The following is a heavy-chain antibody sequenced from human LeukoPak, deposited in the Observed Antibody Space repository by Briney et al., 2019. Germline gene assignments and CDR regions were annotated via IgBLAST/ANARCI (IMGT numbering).Heavy chain of an antibody. J-gene: IGHJ4*02. CDR2: IKQDGSEK. D-gene: IGHD5-24*01. Sequence: GGSLRLSCAASGFTFSRSWMSWVRQAPGKGLEWVANIKQDGSEKYYVDSVKGRFTISRDNAKNSVYLQIHNLRAEDTAVYYCARDLGWLQSDYWGQGTLVTVSS. CDR3: ARDLGWLQSDY. CDR1: GFTFSRSW. V-gene: IGHV3-7*01.